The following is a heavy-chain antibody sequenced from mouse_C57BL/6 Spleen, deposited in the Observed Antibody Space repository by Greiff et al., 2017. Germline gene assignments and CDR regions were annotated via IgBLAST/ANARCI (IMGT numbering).Heavy chain of an antibody. V-gene: IGHV3-6*01. D-gene: IGHD2-4*01. Sequence: ESGPGLVKPSQSLSLICSVTGYSITSGFYWNWIRKFPGNTLEWMGYISYDGSNNYNPSLKNRIPITRDTSKNQFFLKLNSVTTEDTATYYCAREGDYVVFDCWGPGTTLTVSS. J-gene: IGHJ2*01. CDR1: GYSITSGFY. CDR3: AREGDYVVFDC. CDR2: ISYDGSN.